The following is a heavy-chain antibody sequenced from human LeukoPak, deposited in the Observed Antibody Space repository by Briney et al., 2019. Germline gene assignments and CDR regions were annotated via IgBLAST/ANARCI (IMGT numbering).Heavy chain of an antibody. J-gene: IGHJ3*02. V-gene: IGHV3-48*03. CDR2: ISSRSITT. CDR1: GFTFSTYE. D-gene: IGHD2-15*01. CDR3: ARGRIYCSGGSCYGELRAFDI. Sequence: GGSLRLSCEASGFTFSTYEMNWVRQAPGKGLEWVSFISSRSITTYLADSVKGRFTISRDNAKNSLYLQMNSLRAEDTALYYCARGRIYCSGGSCYGELRAFDIWGQGTMVTVSS.